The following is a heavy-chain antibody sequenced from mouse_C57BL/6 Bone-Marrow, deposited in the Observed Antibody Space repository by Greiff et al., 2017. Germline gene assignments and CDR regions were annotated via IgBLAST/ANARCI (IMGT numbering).Heavy chain of an antibody. CDR2: ISSGSSTI. CDR1: GFTFSDYG. J-gene: IGHJ4*01. CDR3: ARRNSKDAMDY. D-gene: IGHD2-5*01. V-gene: IGHV5-17*01. Sequence: EVKRVESGGGLVKPGGSLKLSCAASGFTFSDYGMHWVRQAPEKGLEWVAYISSGSSTIYYADTVKGRFTISRDNAKNTLFLQMTSMRSEDTAMYCCARRNSKDAMDYWGQGTSVTVSS.